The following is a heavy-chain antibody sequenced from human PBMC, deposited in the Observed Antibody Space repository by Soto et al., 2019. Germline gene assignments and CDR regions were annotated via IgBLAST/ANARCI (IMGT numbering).Heavy chain of an antibody. J-gene: IGHJ6*03. V-gene: IGHV4-39*01. CDR2: IYYSGST. CDR3: ARGIAAAGTSRGYYYYMDV. Sequence: SETLSLTCTVSGGSISSSSYYWGWIRQPPGKGLEWIGSIYYSGSTYYNPSLKSRVTISVDTAKNQFSLKLSSVTAADTAVYYCARGIAAAGTSRGYYYYMDVWGKGTTVTVSS. CDR1: GGSISSSSYY. D-gene: IGHD6-13*01.